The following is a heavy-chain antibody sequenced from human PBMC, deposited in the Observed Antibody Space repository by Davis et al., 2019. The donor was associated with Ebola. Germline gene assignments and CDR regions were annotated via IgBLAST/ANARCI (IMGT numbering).Heavy chain of an antibody. V-gene: IGHV1-24*01. D-gene: IGHD6-6*01. CDR1: GYTLTELS. J-gene: IGHJ3*02. CDR2: FDPEDGET. CDR3: ATGWRGSSSNDAFDI. Sequence: ASVKVSCKVSGYTLTELSMHWVRQAPGKGLEWMGGFDPEDGETIYAQKFQGRVTMTEDTSTDTAYMELSSLRSEDTAVYYCATGWRGSSSNDAFDIWGQGTMVTVSS.